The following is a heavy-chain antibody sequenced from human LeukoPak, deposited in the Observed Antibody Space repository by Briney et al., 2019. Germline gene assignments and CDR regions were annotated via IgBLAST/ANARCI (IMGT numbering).Heavy chain of an antibody. D-gene: IGHD6-19*01. CDR1: GVSIRGDTYY. J-gene: IGHJ6*03. Sequence: PSETLSLTCTVSGVSIRGDTYYWGWVRQPPGEGLEWNENYHIGNTYYYPALKRQVTISEDTSKNQFSLRVNSVTAADTAVYYCARLWDSTGLYFYYDMDVWGEGTTVTVSS. CDR3: ARLWDSTGLYFYYDMDV. V-gene: IGHV4-39*01. CDR2: YHIGNT.